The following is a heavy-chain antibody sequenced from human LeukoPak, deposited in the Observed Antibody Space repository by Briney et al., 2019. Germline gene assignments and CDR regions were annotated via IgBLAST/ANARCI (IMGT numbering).Heavy chain of an antibody. D-gene: IGHD3-22*01. CDR3: AKDGYYYYDSSTHFDY. Sequence: GGSLRLSCAASGFTLSSYGVHWVRQAPGKGLECVAVISYDGNNKYYADSVKGRFTISRDNSKNTLYLQMNSLRAEDTAVYYCAKDGYYYYDSSTHFDYWGQGTLVTVSS. CDR2: ISYDGNNK. V-gene: IGHV3-30*18. CDR1: GFTLSSYG. J-gene: IGHJ4*02.